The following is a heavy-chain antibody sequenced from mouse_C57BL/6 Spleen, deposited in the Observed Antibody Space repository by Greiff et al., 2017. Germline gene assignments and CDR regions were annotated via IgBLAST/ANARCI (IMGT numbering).Heavy chain of an antibody. V-gene: IGHV5-17*01. CDR1: GFTFSDYG. D-gene: IGHD4-1*01. CDR2: LSSGSSTI. Sequence: EVKVVESGGGLVKPGGSLKLSCAASGFTFSDYGMHWVRQAPEKGLEWVAYLSSGSSTIYYADTVKGRFTISRDNAKNTLFLQMTSLRSEDTAMYYCARPGWDLYYYAMDYWGQGTSVTVSS. J-gene: IGHJ4*01. CDR3: ARPGWDLYYYAMDY.